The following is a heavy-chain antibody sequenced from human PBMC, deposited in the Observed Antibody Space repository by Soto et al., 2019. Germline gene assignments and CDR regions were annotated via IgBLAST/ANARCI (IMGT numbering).Heavy chain of an antibody. CDR3: ARGPANYYYNGMDV. Sequence: GESLKISCKGSGDSFTSYWISWVRQMPGKGLEWMGRIDPSDSYTNYSPSFQGHVTISTDKSISTAYLQWSSLKASDTAMYYCARGPANYYYNGMDVWGQGTTVTVSS. V-gene: IGHV5-10-1*01. J-gene: IGHJ6*02. CDR2: IDPSDSYT. CDR1: GDSFTSYW.